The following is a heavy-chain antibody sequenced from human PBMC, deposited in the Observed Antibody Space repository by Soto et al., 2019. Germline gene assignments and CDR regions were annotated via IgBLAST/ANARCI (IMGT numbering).Heavy chain of an antibody. V-gene: IGHV3-23*01. CDR1: EFTFRSYG. J-gene: IGHJ4*02. CDR3: ARLSGGDKKRDYFDY. Sequence: EVQLLESGGGLVQPGGSLRLSCAASEFTFRSYGMSWVRQAPGKGLEWVSSITYGGLSTYYADSVKGRLTISRDNSKNTVYLEMNSLRVEDTAVYYCARLSGGDKKRDYFDYWGQGTLVTVSS. CDR2: ITYGGLST. D-gene: IGHD2-15*01.